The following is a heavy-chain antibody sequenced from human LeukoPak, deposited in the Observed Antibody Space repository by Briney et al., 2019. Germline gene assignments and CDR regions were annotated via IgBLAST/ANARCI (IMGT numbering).Heavy chain of an antibody. V-gene: IGHV4-34*01. CDR1: GVSFSGYY. J-gene: IGHJ4*02. CDR2: INHSGGT. CDR3: ARDRVTAVAGKGNFDY. D-gene: IGHD2-15*01. Sequence: SETLSLTCAVYGVSFSGYYWSWIRQPPGKGLEWIGEINHSGGTNYNPSLKSRVTITVDTTKNKFSLKLSSVPAADTAVCYCARDRVTAVAGKGNFDYWGQGTLVTVSS.